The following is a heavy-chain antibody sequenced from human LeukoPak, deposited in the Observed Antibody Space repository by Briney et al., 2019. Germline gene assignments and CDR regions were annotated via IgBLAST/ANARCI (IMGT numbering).Heavy chain of an antibody. Sequence: GGSLRLSCAASGFTFSSYGMHWVRQAPGKGLEWVAFIRCDGSNKYYADSVKGRFTISRDNAKNSLYLQMNSLRAEDTALYYCAKDSGLNYYYYYMDVWGKGTTVTISS. CDR1: GFTFSSYG. J-gene: IGHJ6*03. CDR2: IRCDGSNK. V-gene: IGHV3-30*02. D-gene: IGHD6-25*01. CDR3: AKDSGLNYYYYYMDV.